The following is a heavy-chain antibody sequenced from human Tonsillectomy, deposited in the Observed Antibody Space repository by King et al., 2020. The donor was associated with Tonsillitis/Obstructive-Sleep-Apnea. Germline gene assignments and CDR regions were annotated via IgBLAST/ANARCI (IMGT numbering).Heavy chain of an antibody. V-gene: IGHV4-59*01. J-gene: IGHJ5*02. CDR2: IYYSGST. CDR3: ARGPWCDP. CDR1: GGSISSYY. Sequence: VQLQESGPGLVKPSETLSLTCTVSGGSISSYYWSWIRQPPGKGLEWIGYIYYSGSTNYNPSLKSRVTISVDTSKNQFSLKLSSVTAADTAVYYCARGPWCDPWGQGTLVTVSS.